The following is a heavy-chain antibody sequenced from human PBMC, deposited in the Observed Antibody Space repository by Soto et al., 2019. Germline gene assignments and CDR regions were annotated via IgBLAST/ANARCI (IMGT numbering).Heavy chain of an antibody. J-gene: IGHJ3*02. D-gene: IGHD2-15*01. CDR2: INPSGGST. CDR3: ARGPLIVVVVAATRSDAFDI. V-gene: IGHV1-46*01. CDR1: GYTFTSYY. Sequence: ASVKVSCKASGYTFTSYYMHWVRQAPGQGLEWMGIINPSGGSTSYAQKFQGRVTMTRNTSTSTVYMELSGLRSEDTAVYYCARGPLIVVVVAATRSDAFDIWGQGTMVTVSS.